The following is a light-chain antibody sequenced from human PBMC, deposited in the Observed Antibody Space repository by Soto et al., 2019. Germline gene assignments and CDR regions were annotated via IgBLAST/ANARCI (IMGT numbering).Light chain of an antibody. V-gene: IGKV1-39*01. Sequence: DLPLTQSPSSLSASVGDRVTITCRSSQRISTYLNWYQQKAGRAPELVIYTASSLHTGVPSRFSGSGSGTDFTLTINSLQPEDFATYYCQQHYDTPWTFGQGTKVEVK. CDR2: TAS. CDR1: QRISTY. J-gene: IGKJ1*01. CDR3: QQHYDTPWT.